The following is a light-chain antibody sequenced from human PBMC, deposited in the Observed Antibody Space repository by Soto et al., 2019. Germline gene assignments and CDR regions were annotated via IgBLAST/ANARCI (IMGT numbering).Light chain of an antibody. J-gene: IGKJ1*01. CDR3: QHYNSYSEA. CDR2: SAS. CDR1: QGIGVR. V-gene: IGKV1D-16*01. Sequence: IQMTQSPSSLSASIGDRVTITCRASQGIGVRLAWFQQKPGKAPQYLIQSASTLQSGVPSRFSGSGSGTEFILTISSLQPDDFATYYCQHYNSYSEAFGQGTKVDIK.